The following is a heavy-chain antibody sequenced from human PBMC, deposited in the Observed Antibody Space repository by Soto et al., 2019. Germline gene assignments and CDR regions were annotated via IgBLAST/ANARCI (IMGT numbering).Heavy chain of an antibody. CDR2: FYSGART. D-gene: IGHD3-16*02. CDR3: ASDLSPYYYYALDV. J-gene: IGHJ6*02. V-gene: IGHV3-53*03. Sequence: GGSLRLSCATSGFTASPNYMTWVRQAPGKGLERVAIFYSGARTYYRDSVKGRFTISRDRSKSTLFLQMNNLTAEDTAVYFCASDLSPYYYYALDVWGQGTTVTVSS. CDR1: GFTASPNY.